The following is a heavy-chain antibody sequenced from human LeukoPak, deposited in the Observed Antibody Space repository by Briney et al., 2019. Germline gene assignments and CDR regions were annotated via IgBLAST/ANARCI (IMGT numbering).Heavy chain of an antibody. CDR1: GYSFPTYW. Sequence: GESLKISCKGSGYSFPTYWIAWVRKMPGKGLEWMGIIYPDESNIRYSPSFQGQVTISADKSISTAYLQWSSLKASDTAMCYSARPPSRGYSSTLEYWGQGTLVTVSS. V-gene: IGHV5-51*01. D-gene: IGHD2-2*03. J-gene: IGHJ4*02. CDR3: ARPPSRGYSSTLEY. CDR2: IYPDESNI.